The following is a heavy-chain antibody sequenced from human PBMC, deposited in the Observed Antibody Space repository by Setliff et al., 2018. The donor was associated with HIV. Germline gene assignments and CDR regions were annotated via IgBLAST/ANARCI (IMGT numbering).Heavy chain of an antibody. Sequence: SETLSLTCTVSGGSISSGGYYWGWIRQPPGKGLEWIGSIFYRGTTYDNSSLKSRLTMSVDTSKNQFSLRLTFLTAADTAVYYCARLSPLRAFDIWGQGTMVTVSS. V-gene: IGHV4-39*01. CDR2: IFYRGTT. CDR1: GGSISSGGYY. J-gene: IGHJ3*02. CDR3: ARLSPLRAFDI.